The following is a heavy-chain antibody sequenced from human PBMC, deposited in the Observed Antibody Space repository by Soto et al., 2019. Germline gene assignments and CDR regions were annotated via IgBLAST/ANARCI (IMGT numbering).Heavy chain of an antibody. CDR2: INHSGST. V-gene: IGHV4-34*01. CDR3: GRDGGTTPQRTLAP. Sequence: PSETLSLTCAVYGGSFSGYYWSWIRQPPGKGLEWIGEINHSGSTNYNPSLKSRVTISVDTSKNQFSLKLSSVTAADTAVYYCGRDGGTTPQRTLAPWGQGTLVTVSS. D-gene: IGHD6-25*01. CDR1: GGSFSGYY. J-gene: IGHJ5*02.